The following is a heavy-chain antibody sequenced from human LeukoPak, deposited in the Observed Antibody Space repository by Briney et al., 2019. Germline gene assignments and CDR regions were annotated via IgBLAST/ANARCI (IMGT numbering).Heavy chain of an antibody. D-gene: IGHD4-17*01. V-gene: IGHV4-34*01. J-gene: IGHJ4*02. Sequence: SETLSLTCAVYGGSFSGYYWSWIRQPPGKGLEWIGEINHSGSTNYNPSLKSRVTISVDTSKNQFSLKLSSVTAADTAVYYCARGPYGRLDYWGQGTLVTVSS. CDR2: INHSGST. CDR3: ARGPYGRLDY. CDR1: GGSFSGYY.